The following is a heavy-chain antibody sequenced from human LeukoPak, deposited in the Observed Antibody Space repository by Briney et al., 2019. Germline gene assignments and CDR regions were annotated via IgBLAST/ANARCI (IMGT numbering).Heavy chain of an antibody. CDR3: AGLLSHCSSTSCRLPGAFDI. CDR1: GYSFTSYW. V-gene: IGHV5-51*01. J-gene: IGHJ3*02. D-gene: IGHD2-2*01. Sequence: GESLKISCKGSGYSFTSYWIGWVRQMPGKGLEWMGIIYPGDSDTRYSPSFQGQVTISADKSISTAYLQWSSLKASDTAMYYCAGLLSHCSSTSCRLPGAFDIWGQGTMVTVSS. CDR2: IYPGDSDT.